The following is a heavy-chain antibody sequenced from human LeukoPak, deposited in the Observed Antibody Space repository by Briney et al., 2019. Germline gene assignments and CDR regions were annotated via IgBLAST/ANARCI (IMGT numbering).Heavy chain of an antibody. CDR3: ARAKIVVVPAAFDY. Sequence: ASVKVSCKASGYTFTSYGISWVRQAPGQGLEWMGWISAYNGNTNYAQKLQGRVTMTTDTSTSIAYMELRSLRSDDTAVYYCARAKIVVVPAAFDYWGQGTLVTVSS. D-gene: IGHD2-2*01. CDR1: GYTFTSYG. V-gene: IGHV1-18*01. CDR2: ISAYNGNT. J-gene: IGHJ4*02.